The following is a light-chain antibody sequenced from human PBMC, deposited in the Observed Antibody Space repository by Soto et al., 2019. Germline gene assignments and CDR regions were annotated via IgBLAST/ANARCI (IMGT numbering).Light chain of an antibody. CDR2: AAS. CDR3: QQLNSFPIP. CDR1: QGISSF. J-gene: IGKJ3*01. Sequence: IQLTQSPSSLSASVGDRVTITCRASQGISSFLAWYQQKPGKAPKLLIYAASTLQSGVPSRFSGSGSGTDFTLTIVSLLPEDFATYYCQQLNSFPIPFGPGTKVDIK. V-gene: IGKV1-9*01.